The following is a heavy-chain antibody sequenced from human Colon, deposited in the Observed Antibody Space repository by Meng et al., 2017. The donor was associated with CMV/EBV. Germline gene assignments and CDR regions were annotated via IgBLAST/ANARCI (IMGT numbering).Heavy chain of an antibody. D-gene: IGHD3-22*01. V-gene: IGHV3-48*03. J-gene: IGHJ4*02. CDR2: MSSSGSTI. Sequence: GGSLRLSCAASGFTFSSYEMNWVRQAPGKGLEWVSYMSSSGSTIYYADSVKGRFTISRDNAKNSLYLQMNSLRAEDTAVYYCAGRKYFYDTSGTGEYWGQGTLVTVSS. CDR1: GFTFSSYE. CDR3: AGRKYFYDTSGTGEY.